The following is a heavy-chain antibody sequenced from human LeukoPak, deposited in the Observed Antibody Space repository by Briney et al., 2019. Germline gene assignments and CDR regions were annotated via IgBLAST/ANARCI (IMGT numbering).Heavy chain of an antibody. CDR3: ASLGSYYDSSGYWDGAFDI. CDR1: GFTFSSYS. J-gene: IGHJ3*02. CDR2: ISSSSSYI. Sequence: GGSLRLSCAASGFTFSSYSMNWVRQAPGKGLEWVSSISSSSSYIYYADSVKGRFTISRDNAKNSLYLQMNSLRAEDTAVYYCASLGSYYDSSGYWDGAFDIWGQGTMVTVSS. D-gene: IGHD3-22*01. V-gene: IGHV3-21*01.